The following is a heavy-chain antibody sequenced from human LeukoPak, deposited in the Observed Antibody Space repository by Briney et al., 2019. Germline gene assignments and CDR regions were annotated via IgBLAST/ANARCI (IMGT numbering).Heavy chain of an antibody. Sequence: GGSLRLSYAASGFTFSSYYMHWVRQVPGKGLVWVSRINSDGSSTTYADSVKGRFTISRDNAKNTLYLQMNSLRAEDTAVYYCARVVGSGSYYTLGYWGQGTLVTVSS. V-gene: IGHV3-74*03. D-gene: IGHD1-26*01. CDR3: ARVVGSGSYYTLGY. J-gene: IGHJ4*02. CDR1: GFTFSSYY. CDR2: INSDGSST.